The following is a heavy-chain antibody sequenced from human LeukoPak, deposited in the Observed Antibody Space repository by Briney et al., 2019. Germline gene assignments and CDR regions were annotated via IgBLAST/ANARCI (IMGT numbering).Heavy chain of an antibody. CDR1: GYSITSGSY. CDR2: IYHTGYT. D-gene: IGHD1-14*01. V-gene: IGHV4-38-2*02. J-gene: IGHJ5*02. Sequence: KPSETLSLTCTVSGYSITSGSYWSWIRQPPGKGLEWIGGIYHTGYTFYNPSLKSRVTISVDTSKNHFSLKLNSVTYADTALYYCAREGTVRWFDPWGQGTLVTVSS. CDR3: AREGTVRWFDP.